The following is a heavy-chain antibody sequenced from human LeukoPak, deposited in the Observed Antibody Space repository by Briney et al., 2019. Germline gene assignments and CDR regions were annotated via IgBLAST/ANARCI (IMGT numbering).Heavy chain of an antibody. J-gene: IGHJ4*02. CDR2: ISSSSSYI. Sequence: PGGSLRLSCAASGFTFTTYTMSWVRQAPGKGLEWVSSISSSSSYIYYADSVKGRFTISRDNAKNSLYLQMNSLRAEDTAVYYCARAKTYDILTGPSDYWGQGTLVTVSS. CDR1: GFTFTTYT. D-gene: IGHD3-9*01. CDR3: ARAKTYDILTGPSDY. V-gene: IGHV3-21*01.